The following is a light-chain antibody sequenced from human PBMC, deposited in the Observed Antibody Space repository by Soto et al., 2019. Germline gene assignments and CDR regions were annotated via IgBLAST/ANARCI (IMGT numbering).Light chain of an antibody. V-gene: IGKV3-20*01. CDR1: QSVSSNS. CDR2: GES. CDR3: QKYGGSPRT. J-gene: IGKJ1*01. Sequence: EIVLTESPGTPSLSPGETATLSCRASQSVSSNSLAWYQQKRGQAPRTLIPGESRRAPCIPDRFRGSGSGTDFNLTISRLEPEDGAVYDGQKYGGSPRTCGQGTKVDIK.